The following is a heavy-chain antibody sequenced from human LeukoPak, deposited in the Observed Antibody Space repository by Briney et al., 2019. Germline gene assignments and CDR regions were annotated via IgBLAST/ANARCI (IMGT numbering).Heavy chain of an antibody. CDR1: GFTFSGYA. J-gene: IGHJ4*02. D-gene: IGHD3-9*01. V-gene: IGHV3-23*01. CDR2: ISGSGGST. Sequence: PGGSLRLSCAASGFTFSGYAMSWVRQAPGKGLEWVSAISGSGGSTYYADSVKGRFTISRDNSKNTLYLQMNSLRAEDTAVYYCAKGRLDWLSLDYWGQGTLVTVSS. CDR3: AKGRLDWLSLDY.